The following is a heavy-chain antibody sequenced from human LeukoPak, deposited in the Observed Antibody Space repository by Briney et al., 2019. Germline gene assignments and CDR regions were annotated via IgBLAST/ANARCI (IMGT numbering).Heavy chain of an antibody. V-gene: IGHV3-21*01. J-gene: IGHJ6*02. D-gene: IGHD3-10*01. CDR2: ISSSSGDI. CDR1: GFTFSSYK. Sequence: GGSLRLSCAASGFTFSSYKMNWVRQAPGKGLEWVSSISSSSGDIYYADSVKGRFTISRDNAKNSLYLQMNSLRAEDTAVYYCARNFGSGSPNYYTYYGLDVWGQGTTVTVSS. CDR3: ARNFGSGSPNYYTYYGLDV.